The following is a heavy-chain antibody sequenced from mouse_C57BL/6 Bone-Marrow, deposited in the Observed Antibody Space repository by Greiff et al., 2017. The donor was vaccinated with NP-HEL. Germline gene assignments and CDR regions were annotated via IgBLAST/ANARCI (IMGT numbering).Heavy chain of an antibody. CDR2: INPNNGGT. D-gene: IGHD1-1*02. J-gene: IGHJ2*01. CDR3: AREGYGIYGDY. V-gene: IGHV1-26*01. CDR1: GYTFTDYY. Sequence: EVQLQESGPELVKPGASVKISCKASGYTFTDYYMNWVKQSHGKSLEWIGDINPNNGGTSYNQKFKGKATLTVDKSSSTAYMELRSLTSEDSAVYYCAREGYGIYGDYWGQGTTLTVSS.